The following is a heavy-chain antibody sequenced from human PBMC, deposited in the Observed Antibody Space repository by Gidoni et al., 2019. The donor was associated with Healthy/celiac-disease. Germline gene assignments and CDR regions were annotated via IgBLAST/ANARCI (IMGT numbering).Heavy chain of an antibody. CDR2: INWNGGST. J-gene: IGHJ4*02. D-gene: IGHD3-22*01. V-gene: IGHV3-20*04. Sequence: EVQLVESGGGVVRPGGALRLSCAASGFTFDDYGMSWVRQAPGKGLEWVSGINWNGGSTGYADSVKGRFTISRDNAKNSLYLQMNSLRAEDTALYYCARDFKYYYDSSGLDYFDYWGQGTLVTVSS. CDR3: ARDFKYYYDSSGLDYFDY. CDR1: GFTFDDYG.